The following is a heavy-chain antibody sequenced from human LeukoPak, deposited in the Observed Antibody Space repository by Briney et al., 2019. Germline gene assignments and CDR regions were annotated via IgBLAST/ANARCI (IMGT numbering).Heavy chain of an antibody. CDR2: FDLEDGET. J-gene: IGHJ4*02. Sequence: ASVTVSCKVSGYTLSELSMHWVRQAPGKGLEWMGGFDLEDGETIYVQKFQGRVTMTEDTSTDTDYMELSSLRSDDTAVYFCAAGEVGQLFDYWGQGTLVTVSS. D-gene: IGHD5-24*01. V-gene: IGHV1-24*01. CDR3: AAGEVGQLFDY. CDR1: GYTLSELS.